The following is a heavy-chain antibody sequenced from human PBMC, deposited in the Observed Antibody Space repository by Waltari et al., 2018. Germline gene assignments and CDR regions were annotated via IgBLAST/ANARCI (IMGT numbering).Heavy chain of an antibody. Sequence: EVQLVESGGGLVQPGGSLRLSCAASGFTFSSYWMHWVRQGPGKGLVGCSRIKSDGSSTSYADSVKGRFTIARDNARNTLYLQMNSLRAEDTAVYYCARGGDSSSWYPGYFDYWGQGTLVTVSS. CDR1: GFTFSSYW. CDR2: IKSDGSST. D-gene: IGHD6-13*01. J-gene: IGHJ4*02. V-gene: IGHV3-74*01. CDR3: ARGGDSSSWYPGYFDY.